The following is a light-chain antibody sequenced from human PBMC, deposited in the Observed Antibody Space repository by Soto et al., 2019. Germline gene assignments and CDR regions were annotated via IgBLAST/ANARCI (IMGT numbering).Light chain of an antibody. J-gene: IGKJ4*01. Sequence: IQMTQSPSSLCASLGDRVPFACRASQSISTYLNWYEQKPGKAPNLLIYGASNLQSGVPSRFSGGGSGTDFTLTISSLQPEDFGTYYCQQSYTSPVTFGGGTKVDIK. CDR2: GAS. V-gene: IGKV1-39*01. CDR1: QSISTY. CDR3: QQSYTSPVT.